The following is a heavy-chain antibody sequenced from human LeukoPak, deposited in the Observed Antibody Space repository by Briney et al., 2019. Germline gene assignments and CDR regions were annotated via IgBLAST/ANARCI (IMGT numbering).Heavy chain of an antibody. CDR1: GYSISSGYY. J-gene: IGHJ4*02. CDR2: IYHSGST. V-gene: IGHV4-38-2*01. Sequence: SESLSLTCALSGYSISSGYYWGWIRQPPGKGLEWIASIYHSGSTNYNPSLKRRGTISVDTTKNQFSLKLSSVTAADADVYYCARGVFGGYSYGSVFDYWGQGTLVTVSS. D-gene: IGHD5-18*01. CDR3: ARGVFGGYSYGSVFDY.